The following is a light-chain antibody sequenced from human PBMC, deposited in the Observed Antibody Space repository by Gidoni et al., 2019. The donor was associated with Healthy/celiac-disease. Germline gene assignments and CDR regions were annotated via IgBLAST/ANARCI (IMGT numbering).Light chain of an antibody. Sequence: EIVLTQSPATLSLSPGERATLYCKASQSVSSYLAWYQQKPGQAPRLLIYEASNRATVIPARFSGSGSGTDFTLTISSLEPEDFAVYYCQQRSNWPGTFGPGTKVDIK. J-gene: IGKJ3*01. CDR1: QSVSSY. CDR2: EAS. CDR3: QQRSNWPGT. V-gene: IGKV3-11*01.